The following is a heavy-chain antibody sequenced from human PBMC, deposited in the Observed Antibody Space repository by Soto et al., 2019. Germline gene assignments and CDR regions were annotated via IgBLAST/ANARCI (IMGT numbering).Heavy chain of an antibody. V-gene: IGHV4-59*01. CDR1: GGSISSYY. Sequence: PSETLSLTCTVSGGSISSYYWSWIRQPPGKGLEWIGYIYYSGSTNYNPSLKSRVTISVDTSKNQFSLKLSSVTAADTAVYYCARGYDFWSGYYTRSGYYFDYWGQGTLVTVSS. J-gene: IGHJ4*02. CDR2: IYYSGST. D-gene: IGHD3-3*01. CDR3: ARGYDFWSGYYTRSGYYFDY.